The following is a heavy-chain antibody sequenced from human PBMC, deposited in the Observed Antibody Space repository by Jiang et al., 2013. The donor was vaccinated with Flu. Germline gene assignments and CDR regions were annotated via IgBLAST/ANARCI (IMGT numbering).Heavy chain of an antibody. Sequence: KPTQTLTLACTFSGFSLSTSGMCVSWIRQPPGKALEWLARIDWDDDKYYSTSLKTRLTISKDTSKNQVVLTMTNMDPVDTATYYCARIVVTTSLLGVPGTQTRAFDIWGQGTMVTVSS. D-gene: IGHD2-21*02. V-gene: IGHV2-70*11. CDR3: ARIVVTTSLLGVPGTQTRAFDI. J-gene: IGHJ3*02. CDR2: IDWDDDK. CDR1: GFSLSTSGMC.